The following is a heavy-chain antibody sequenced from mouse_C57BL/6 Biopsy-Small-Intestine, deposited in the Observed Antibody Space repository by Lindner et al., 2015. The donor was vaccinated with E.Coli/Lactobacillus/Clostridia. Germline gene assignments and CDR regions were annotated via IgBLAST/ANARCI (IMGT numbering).Heavy chain of an antibody. Sequence: SVKVSCKASGYTFTTYAINWVRQAPGQGLEWLGWISAHNGNTNYAQKLQGRVTMTTDTSTSTAYMELRRLRSDDTAFYYCARGSTAYSAYPEYWGQGTLVTVSS. D-gene: IGHD1-3*01. J-gene: IGHJ4*01. CDR2: ISAHNGNT. CDR1: GYTFTTYA. V-gene: IGHV1-4*01. CDR3: ARGSTAYSAYPEY.